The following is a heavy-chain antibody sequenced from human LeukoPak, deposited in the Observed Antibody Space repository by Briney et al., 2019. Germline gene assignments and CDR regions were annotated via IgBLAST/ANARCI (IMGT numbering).Heavy chain of an antibody. D-gene: IGHD2-2*01. CDR2: IIPIFGTA. CDR1: GYTFTSYG. V-gene: IGHV1-69*13. CDR3: ATDIVVVPAAVPEYFQH. J-gene: IGHJ1*01. Sequence: SVKVSCKASGYTFTSYGISWVRQAPGQGLEWMGGIIPIFGTANYAQKFQGRVTITADESTSTAYMELSSLRSEDTAVYYCATDIVVVPAAVPEYFQHWGQGTLVTVSS.